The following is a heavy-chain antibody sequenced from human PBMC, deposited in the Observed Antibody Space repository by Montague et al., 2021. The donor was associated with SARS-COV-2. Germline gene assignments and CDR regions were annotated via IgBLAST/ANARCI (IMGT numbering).Heavy chain of an antibody. J-gene: IGHJ6*02. CDR3: ARHIEKEGTYYYYYGMDV. CDR2: LYNSGST. CDR1: GDSISSYY. V-gene: IGHV4-59*08. Sequence: SETLSLTCTVSGDSISSYYWSWIRQPPGKGLEWIGYLYNSGSTKYNPSLKSRVTISVDTSKNQFSLKLSSVTAADTAVYYCARHIEKEGTYYYYYGMDVWGQGTPVTVSS. D-gene: IGHD2-15*01.